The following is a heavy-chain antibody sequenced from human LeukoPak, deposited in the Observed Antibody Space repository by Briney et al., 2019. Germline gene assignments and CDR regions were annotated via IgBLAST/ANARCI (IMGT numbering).Heavy chain of an antibody. J-gene: IGHJ4*02. V-gene: IGHV1-2*02. CDR1: GYTFTGYY. Sequence: ASVKVSCKASGYTFTGYYMHWVRQAPGQGLEWMGWINPNSGGTNYAQKFQGRVTMTRDTSISTAYMELSRLRSDDTAVYYCARAPGYSSGWYVNFDYWGQGTLVTVSS. CDR3: ARAPGYSSGWYVNFDY. D-gene: IGHD6-19*01. CDR2: INPNSGGT.